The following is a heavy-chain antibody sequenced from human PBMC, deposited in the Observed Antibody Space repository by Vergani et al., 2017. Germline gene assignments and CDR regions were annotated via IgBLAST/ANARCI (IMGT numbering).Heavy chain of an antibody. V-gene: IGHV5-51*01. Sequence: EVELVQSGPELRKPGESLTISCKGSEYSFGNYWIGWVRQMPGKGLEWMGIIYPADSDTRYSPSFQGQVTISADKSISTAFLQWDSLKASDTSLYYGARHTTYTDSWGQGTLVTVSS. CDR3: ARHTTYTDS. J-gene: IGHJ4*02. CDR1: EYSFGNYW. D-gene: IGHD1-1*01. CDR2: IYPADSDT.